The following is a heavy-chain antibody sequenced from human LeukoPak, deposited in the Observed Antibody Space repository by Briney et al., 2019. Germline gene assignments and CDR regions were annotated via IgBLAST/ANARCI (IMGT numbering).Heavy chain of an antibody. CDR3: ARDRYYYYYMDV. Sequence: ASVKVSCKASGYTFTGYYMHWVRQAPGRGLEWMGWINPNSGGTNYAQKFQGRVTMTRDTSISTAYMELSRLRSDDTAVYYCARDRYYYYYMDVWGKGTTVTVSS. CDR2: INPNSGGT. CDR1: GYTFTGYY. V-gene: IGHV1-2*02. J-gene: IGHJ6*03.